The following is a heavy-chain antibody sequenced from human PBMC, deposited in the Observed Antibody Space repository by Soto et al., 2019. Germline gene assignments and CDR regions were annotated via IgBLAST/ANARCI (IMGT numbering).Heavy chain of an antibody. V-gene: IGHV4-61*01. CDR3: AKTGWNYYYYGMDV. CDR2: IYYSGST. Sequence: SETLSLTCTVSGGSVSSGSYYWSWIRQPPGKGLEWIGYIYYSGSTNYNPSLKSRVTISVDTSKNQFSLKLSSVTAADTAVYYCAKTGWNYYYYGMDVWGQGTTVTVSS. CDR1: GGSVSSGSYY. J-gene: IGHJ6*02. D-gene: IGHD6-19*01.